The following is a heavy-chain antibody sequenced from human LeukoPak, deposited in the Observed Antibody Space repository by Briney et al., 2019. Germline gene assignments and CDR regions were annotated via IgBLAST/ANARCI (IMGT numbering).Heavy chain of an antibody. V-gene: IGHV3-33*01. D-gene: IGHD3-9*01. CDR1: GFTFSSYG. CDR2: IWYDGSNK. CDR3: ARDGDDILTGFYYYYYYGMDV. Sequence: GRSLRLSCAASGFTFSSYGMHWVRQAPGKGLEWVAVIWYDGSNKYYADSVKGRFTISRDNSKNTLYLQMNSLRAEDTAVYYCARDGDDILTGFYYYYYYGMDVWGQGTTVTVSS. J-gene: IGHJ6*02.